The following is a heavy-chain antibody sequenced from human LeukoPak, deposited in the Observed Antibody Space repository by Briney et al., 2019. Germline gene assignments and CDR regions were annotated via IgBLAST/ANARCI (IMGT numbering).Heavy chain of an antibody. CDR2: ISFDGSSQ. CDR3: ARDRRSGSITQAPDLVDY. J-gene: IGHJ4*02. D-gene: IGHD1-26*01. CDR1: GFTFSSYA. V-gene: IGHV3-30*09. Sequence: PGRSLRLSCAASGFTFSSYAMHWVRQAPGKGLEWVTVISFDGSSQYYADSMKGRFAISRDNSRNTLYLQMNSLRVEDTAVYFCARDRRSGSITQAPDLVDYWGQGALVTVSS.